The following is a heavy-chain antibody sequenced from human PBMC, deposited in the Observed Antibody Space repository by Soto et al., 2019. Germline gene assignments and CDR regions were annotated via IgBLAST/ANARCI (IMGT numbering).Heavy chain of an antibody. CDR3: ATHGVAKKYYFDY. CDR2: IYSGGST. J-gene: IGHJ4*02. D-gene: IGHD3-3*01. CDR1: GFTVSSYY. Sequence: GGSLRLSCAASGFTVSSYYMSWVRQAPGKGLEWVSVIYSGGSTNYADSVKGRFTISKDNSKNTLDLQMNSLRAEDTAVYYWATHGVAKKYYFDYWGQGTLVTVSS. V-gene: IGHV3-66*01.